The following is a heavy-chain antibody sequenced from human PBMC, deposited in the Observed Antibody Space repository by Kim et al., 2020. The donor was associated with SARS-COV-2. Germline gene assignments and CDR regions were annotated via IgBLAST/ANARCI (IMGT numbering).Heavy chain of an antibody. D-gene: IGHD3-16*01. CDR3: ARDRGDYAYGLDV. Sequence: GGSLRLSCAASDFTFSSYGMHWVRQAPGKGLEWVAITWYDGTNKYSSDSVKGRFTISRDNSKSTLYLQMNSLRAEDTAVYYCARDRGDYAYGLDVWGQGTTVTVSS. CDR2: TWYDGTNK. V-gene: IGHV3-33*01. CDR1: DFTFSSYG. J-gene: IGHJ6*02.